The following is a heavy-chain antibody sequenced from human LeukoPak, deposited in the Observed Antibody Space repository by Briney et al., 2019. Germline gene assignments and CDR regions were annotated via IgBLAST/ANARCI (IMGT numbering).Heavy chain of an antibody. CDR1: GFTFSSYG. Sequence: GGSLRLSCAASGFTFSSYGMHWVRQAPGKGLEWVAFIRYDGSNKYYADSVKGRFTISRDNSKNTLYLQMNSLRAEDTAVYYCAKVIQDSVTTISYYYYMDVWGKGTTVTISS. D-gene: IGHD4-17*01. J-gene: IGHJ6*03. V-gene: IGHV3-30*02. CDR2: IRYDGSNK. CDR3: AKVIQDSVTTISYYYYMDV.